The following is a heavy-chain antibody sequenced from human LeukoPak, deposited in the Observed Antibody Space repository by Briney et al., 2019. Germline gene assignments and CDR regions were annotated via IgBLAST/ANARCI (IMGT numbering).Heavy chain of an antibody. CDR2: ISAYNGNT. J-gene: IGHJ6*03. D-gene: IGHD3-10*01. CDR3: ARDSSVVRGVIGDYYYYMDV. V-gene: IGHV1-18*01. CDR1: GYTFTSYG. Sequence: RASVKVSCKASGYTFTSYGISWVRQAPGQGLEWMGWISAYNGNTNYAQKLQGRVTMTTDTSTSTAYMELRSLRSDDTAVYYCARDSSVVRGVIGDYYYYMDVWSKGTTVTISS.